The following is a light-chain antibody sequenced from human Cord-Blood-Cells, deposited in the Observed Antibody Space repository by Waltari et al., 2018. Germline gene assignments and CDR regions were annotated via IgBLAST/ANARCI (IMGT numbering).Light chain of an antibody. J-gene: IGKJ1*01. Sequence: EIVMTQSPATLSVSPGESATLSGRASQSVSSNLAWYQQKPGQAPRLLIYGASTRATGIPARFSGSGSGTEFTLTISSLQSEDFAVYYCQQYNNWPRTFGQGTKVEIK. CDR3: QQYNNWPRT. CDR1: QSVSSN. V-gene: IGKV3-15*01. CDR2: GAS.